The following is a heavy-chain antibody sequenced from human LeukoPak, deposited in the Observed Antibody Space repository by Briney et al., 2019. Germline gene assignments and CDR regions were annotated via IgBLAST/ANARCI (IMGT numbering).Heavy chain of an antibody. CDR2: ISGSGGST. Sequence: PGGSLRLSCAASGFTFSSYAMSWVRQAPGKGLEWVSAISGSGGSTYYADSVKGRFTISRDNSKNTLYLQMNSLRAEDTAVYYCARDRGATSVLGVFDYWGQGTLVTVSS. V-gene: IGHV3-23*01. CDR1: GFTFSSYA. J-gene: IGHJ4*02. CDR3: ARDRGATSVLGVFDY. D-gene: IGHD1-26*01.